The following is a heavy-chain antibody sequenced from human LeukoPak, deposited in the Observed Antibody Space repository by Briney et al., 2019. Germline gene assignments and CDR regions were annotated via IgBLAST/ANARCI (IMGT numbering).Heavy chain of an antibody. J-gene: IGHJ4*02. V-gene: IGHV3-21*01. Sequence: GGSLRLSCAASGFTFSSYSMNWVRQAPGKGLEWVSSISSSSSYIYYADSVKGRFTISRDNAKNSLYLQMNSLRAEDTAVYYCARTSGGLGFSFDYWGQGTLVTVSS. CDR2: ISSSSSYI. CDR3: ARTSGGLGFSFDY. D-gene: IGHD2/OR15-2a*01. CDR1: GFTFSSYS.